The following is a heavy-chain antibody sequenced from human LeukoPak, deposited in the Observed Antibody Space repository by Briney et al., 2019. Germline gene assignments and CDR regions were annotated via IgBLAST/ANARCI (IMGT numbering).Heavy chain of an antibody. CDR3: ARVYYSSSYDYWYFDL. CDR1: GGSISSYY. V-gene: IGHV4-59*01. J-gene: IGHJ2*01. Sequence: PSETLSLTCTVSGGSISSYYWSWIRQPPGKGLEWIGYIYYSGSTNYNPSLKSRVTISVDTSKNQFSLKLSSVTAADTAVYCCARVYYSSSYDYWYFDLWGRGTLVTVSS. D-gene: IGHD6-13*01. CDR2: IYYSGST.